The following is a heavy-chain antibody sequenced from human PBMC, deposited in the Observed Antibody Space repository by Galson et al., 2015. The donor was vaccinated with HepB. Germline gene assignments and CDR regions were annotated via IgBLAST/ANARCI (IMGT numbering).Heavy chain of an antibody. Sequence: QVQLQESGPGLVKPSETLSLTCTVSRGSITDALYHWGWIRQPPGRGLEWIGTTYYSGSTNYNPSLQSRVMISVDTAKNQFSLRLSSVTAADTAVYYCARHHWFHVGILHGWFDPWGQGTLVTVSS. J-gene: IGHJ5*02. D-gene: IGHD1-26*01. CDR2: TYYSGST. CDR3: ARHHWFHVGILHGWFDP. V-gene: IGHV4-39*01. CDR1: RGSITDALYH.